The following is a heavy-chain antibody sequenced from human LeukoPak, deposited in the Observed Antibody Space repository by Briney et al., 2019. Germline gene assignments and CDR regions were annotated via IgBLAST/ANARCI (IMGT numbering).Heavy chain of an antibody. CDR1: GFTFSTYA. CDR3: AKGATPYDYGGNSVY. V-gene: IGHV3-23*01. D-gene: IGHD4/OR15-4a*01. Sequence: PGGSLRLSCAASGFTFSTYAMGWVRQAPGKGLEWVSGIIGSGSSTYYADSVKGRFTISRDNSKNMLYLQMNSLRAEDGAVYYCAKGATPYDYGGNSVYWGQGTLVTVSS. CDR2: IIGSGSST. J-gene: IGHJ4*02.